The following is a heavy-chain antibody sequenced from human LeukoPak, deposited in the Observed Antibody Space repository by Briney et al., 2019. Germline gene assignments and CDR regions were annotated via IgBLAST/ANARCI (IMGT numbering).Heavy chain of an antibody. CDR2: IYSGGST. CDR1: GFTFSTKS. J-gene: IGHJ6*02. D-gene: IGHD3-10*01. V-gene: IGHV3-66*01. CDR3: ARDTPLPYYYGSGSYSTDYYYYYGVDV. Sequence: GGSLRLSCAVSGFTFSTKSMSWVRQAPGKGLEWVSVIYSGGSTYYADSVKGRFTISRDNSKNTLYLQMNSLRAEDTAVYYCARDTPLPYYYGSGSYSTDYYYYYGVDVWGQGTTVTVSS.